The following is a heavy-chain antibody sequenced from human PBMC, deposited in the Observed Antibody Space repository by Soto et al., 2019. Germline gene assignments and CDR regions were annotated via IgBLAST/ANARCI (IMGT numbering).Heavy chain of an antibody. CDR1: GYTFTSYY. V-gene: IGHV1-24*01. D-gene: IGHD6-19*01. CDR2: FDPEDGET. J-gene: IGHJ3*02. CDR3: ATDGGIAVAGTNAFDI. Sequence: GASVKVSCKASGYTFTSYYMHWVRQAPGKGLEWMGGFDPEDGETIYAQKFQGRVTMTEDTSTDTAYMELSSLRSEDTAVYYCATDGGIAVAGTNAFDIWGQGTMVTVSS.